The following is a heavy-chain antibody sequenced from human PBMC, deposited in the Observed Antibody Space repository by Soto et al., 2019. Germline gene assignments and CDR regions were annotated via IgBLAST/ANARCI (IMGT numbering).Heavy chain of an antibody. V-gene: IGHV3-33*01. Sequence: QVQLVESGGGVVQPGRSLRLSCAASGFTFSSYGMHWVRQAPGKGLEWVAVIWYDGSNKYYADSVKGRFTISRDNSKNTLYLQMNSLRDEDTAVYYCARDTAAGNYYYMDVWGKGTTVTVSS. CDR3: ARDTAAGNYYYMDV. D-gene: IGHD6-13*01. CDR1: GFTFSSYG. CDR2: IWYDGSNK. J-gene: IGHJ6*03.